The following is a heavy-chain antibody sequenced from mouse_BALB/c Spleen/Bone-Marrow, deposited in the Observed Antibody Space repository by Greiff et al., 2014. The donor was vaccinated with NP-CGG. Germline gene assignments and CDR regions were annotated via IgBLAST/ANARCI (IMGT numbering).Heavy chain of an antibody. D-gene: IGHD2-10*01. CDR2: IWAGGST. CDR1: GFSLTSYG. Sequence: VKLVESGPGLVAPSQSLSITCTVSGFSLTSYGVHRVRQPPGKGLEWLGVIWAGGSTNYNSALMSRLSISKDNSKSQVFLKMNSLQTDDTAMYYCARDRGSCYGLAYWGQGTLVTVSA. V-gene: IGHV2-9*02. CDR3: ARDRGSCYGLAY. J-gene: IGHJ3*01.